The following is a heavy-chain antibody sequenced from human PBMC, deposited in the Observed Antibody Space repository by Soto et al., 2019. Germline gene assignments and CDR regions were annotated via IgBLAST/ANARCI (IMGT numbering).Heavy chain of an antibody. CDR2: ITSGANT. J-gene: IGHJ6*02. V-gene: IGHV3-23*01. CDR1: GFTFSSYA. CDR3: ARLSVTGYYYYGMDV. D-gene: IGHD2-15*01. Sequence: EVQLLESGGGLVQPGGSLRLSCAASGFTFSSYAMSWVRQAPGKGLEWVSGITSGANTYYADSVKGRFTISRDNAKNSLYLQMNSLRAEDTAVYYCARLSVTGYYYYGMDVWGQGTTVTVSS.